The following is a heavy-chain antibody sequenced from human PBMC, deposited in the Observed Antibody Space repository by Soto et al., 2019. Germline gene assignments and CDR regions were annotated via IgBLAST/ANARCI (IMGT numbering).Heavy chain of an antibody. J-gene: IGHJ3*02. D-gene: IGHD3-3*01. CDR2: IYYSGST. Sequence: SETLSLTCTVSGGSISSSSYCWGWIRQPPGRGLEWIGSIYYSGSTYYNPSLKSRVTISVDTSKNQFSLKLSSVTAADTAVYYCARRSRQITIFGVVIMVEYDAFDIWGQGTMVTVSS. V-gene: IGHV4-39*01. CDR1: GGSISSSSYC. CDR3: ARRSRQITIFGVVIMVEYDAFDI.